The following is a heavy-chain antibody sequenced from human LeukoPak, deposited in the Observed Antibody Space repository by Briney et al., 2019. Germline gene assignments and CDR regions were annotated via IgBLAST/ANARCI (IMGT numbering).Heavy chain of an antibody. CDR1: GYTFTSYG. CDR2: IIPIFGTA. CDR3: ARDLFSAYSSSPGAFDI. J-gene: IGHJ3*02. V-gene: IGHV1-69*05. D-gene: IGHD6-6*01. Sequence: ASVKVSCKASGYTFTSYGISWVRQAPGQGLEWMGGIIPIFGTANYAQKFQGRVTITTDESTSTAYMELSSLRSEDTAVYYCARDLFSAYSSSPGAFDIWGQGTMVTVSS.